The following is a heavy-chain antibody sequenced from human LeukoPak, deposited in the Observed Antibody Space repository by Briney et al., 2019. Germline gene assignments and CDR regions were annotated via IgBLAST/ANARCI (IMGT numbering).Heavy chain of an antibody. CDR1: GFTFSNYG. CDR3: AKDSRMMVVFITGKGTEFDY. CDR2: IRYDGSNK. J-gene: IGHJ4*02. D-gene: IGHD3-22*01. V-gene: IGHV3-30*02. Sequence: QPGGSLRLSCAASGFTFSNYGMHWVRQAPGKGLEWVAFIRYDGSNKYYADSVKGRFTMSRDNSKNTLYLQMNSLRAEDTAVYYCAKDSRMMVVFITGKGTEFDYWGQGALVTVSS.